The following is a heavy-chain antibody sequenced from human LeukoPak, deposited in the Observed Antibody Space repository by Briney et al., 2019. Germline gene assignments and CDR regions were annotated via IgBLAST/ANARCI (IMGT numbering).Heavy chain of an antibody. V-gene: IGHV3-30-3*01. Sequence: GGSLRLSCAASGFTFSSYAMHWVRQAPGKGLEWVAVISYDGSNKYYADSVKGRFTISRDNSKNTLYLQMNSLRAEDTAVYYCAGPSPGYCGGDCYKYYFDYWGQGTLVTVSS. CDR3: AGPSPGYCGGDCYKYYFDY. D-gene: IGHD2-21*02. CDR1: GFTFSSYA. CDR2: ISYDGSNK. J-gene: IGHJ4*02.